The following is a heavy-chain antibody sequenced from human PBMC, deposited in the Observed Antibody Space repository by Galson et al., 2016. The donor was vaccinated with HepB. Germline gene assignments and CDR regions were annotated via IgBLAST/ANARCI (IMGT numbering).Heavy chain of an antibody. V-gene: IGHV3-33*01. Sequence: SLRLSCAASGFTFSNYGMHWVRQAPGKGLEWVALIWYDGSNKYYGDSVKGRFTVSRDNAKNSLYLQMNSLRADDTAVYYCARDRGYSGWSYFDYWGQGTLVTVSS. D-gene: IGHD6-19*01. CDR2: IWYDGSNK. CDR1: GFTFSNYG. CDR3: ARDRGYSGWSYFDY. J-gene: IGHJ4*02.